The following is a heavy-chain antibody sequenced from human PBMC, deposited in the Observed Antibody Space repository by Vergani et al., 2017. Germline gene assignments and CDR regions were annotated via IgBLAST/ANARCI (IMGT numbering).Heavy chain of an antibody. CDR2: ISGSGGST. J-gene: IGHJ4*02. CDR1: GFPFSSYA. Sequence: EVQLLESGGGLVQPGGSLRLSCAASGFPFSSYAMSWVRPAPGKGLEWVSAISGSGGSTYYADSVKGRFTISRDNSKNTLYLQMNSLGAEDTAVYYCAKGSSFYCTNGVCYYDYWGQGTLVTVSS. CDR3: AKGSSFYCTNGVCYYDY. V-gene: IGHV3-23*01. D-gene: IGHD2-8*01.